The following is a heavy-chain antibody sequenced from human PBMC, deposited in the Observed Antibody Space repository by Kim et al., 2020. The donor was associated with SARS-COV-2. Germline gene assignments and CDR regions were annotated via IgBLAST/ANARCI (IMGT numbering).Heavy chain of an antibody. CDR2: IYPGDSDT. CDR3: ARIPLWFGELWLDY. J-gene: IGHJ4*02. CDR1: GYSFTSYW. D-gene: IGHD3-10*01. Sequence: GESLKISCKGSGYSFTSYWIGWVRQMPGKGLELMGIIYPGDSDTRYSPSFQGQVTISADKSISTAYLQWSSLKASDTTMYYCARIPLWFGELWLDYWGQGTLVTVSS. V-gene: IGHV5-51*01.